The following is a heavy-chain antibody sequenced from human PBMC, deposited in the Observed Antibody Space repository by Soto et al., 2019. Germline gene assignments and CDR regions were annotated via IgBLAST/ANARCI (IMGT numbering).Heavy chain of an antibody. V-gene: IGHV1-46*01. J-gene: IGHJ4*02. CDR2: IDPSGGST. Sequence: ASVKVSCKASGFILTSYYMHWVRQAPGQGLEWMGIIDPSGGSTTDAQKIQGRITMTRYTSTSTVYMELSSLRSEDTAVYYCARTEQWLGAPFDYWGQGTLVTVSS. CDR3: ARTEQWLGAPFDY. CDR1: GFILTSYY. D-gene: IGHD6-19*01.